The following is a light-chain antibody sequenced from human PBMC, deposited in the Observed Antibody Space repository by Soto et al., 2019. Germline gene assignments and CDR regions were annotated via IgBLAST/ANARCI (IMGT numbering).Light chain of an antibody. Sequence: QSALTQPPSASGSPGQSVTISCTGTSSDVGGYNYVFWYEQQPGKAPKLMIYEVTKRPSGVPARFSGSKSGNTASLTVSGLHAEDEADYYCSSYAGSNNLLFGGGTKLTLL. CDR3: SSYAGSNNLL. J-gene: IGLJ2*01. V-gene: IGLV2-8*01. CDR2: EVT. CDR1: SSDVGGYNY.